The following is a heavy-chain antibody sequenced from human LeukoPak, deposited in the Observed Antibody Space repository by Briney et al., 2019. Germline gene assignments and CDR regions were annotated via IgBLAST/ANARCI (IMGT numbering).Heavy chain of an antibody. CDR2: INWNGGSA. CDR3: AKDLGVLLWFGESHDAFDI. J-gene: IGHJ3*02. V-gene: IGHV3-20*04. Sequence: GGSLRLSCAASGFTFDDYGMSWVRQAPGKGLEWVSGINWNGGSAGYADSVKGRFTISRDNSKNTLYLQMNSLRAEDTAVYYCAKDLGVLLWFGESHDAFDIWGQGTMVTVSS. D-gene: IGHD3-10*01. CDR1: GFTFDDYG.